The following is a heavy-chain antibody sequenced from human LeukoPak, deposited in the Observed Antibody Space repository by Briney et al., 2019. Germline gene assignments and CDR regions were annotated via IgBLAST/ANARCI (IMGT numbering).Heavy chain of an antibody. D-gene: IGHD3-3*01. CDR2: IYYSGST. CDR1: GGSISSGAHY. Sequence: SETLSLTCTFSGGSISSGAHYWSWIRQPPGKGLEWIGYIYYSGSTYYNPSLKSRVSISVDTSKNQYSLKLSSVTAADTAVYYCARDDFGVVTLWGQGTLVTVSS. CDR3: ARDDFGVVTL. V-gene: IGHV4-30-4*08. J-gene: IGHJ4*02.